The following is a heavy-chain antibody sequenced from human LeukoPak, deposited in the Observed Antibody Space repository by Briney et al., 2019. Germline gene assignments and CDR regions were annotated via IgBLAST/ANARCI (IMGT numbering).Heavy chain of an antibody. Sequence: SETLSLTCIVSGGSISNYFWSWIRQPAGKGLEWIGRVSASGSNNYNPSLKSRVTLSVDTSENRFSLRLNSVTAADTAVYYCARDAKSYYDSSAYSEFDYWGQGTLVTVSS. D-gene: IGHD3-22*01. CDR2: VSASGSN. CDR1: GGSISNYF. CDR3: ARDAKSYYDSSAYSEFDY. J-gene: IGHJ4*02. V-gene: IGHV4-4*07.